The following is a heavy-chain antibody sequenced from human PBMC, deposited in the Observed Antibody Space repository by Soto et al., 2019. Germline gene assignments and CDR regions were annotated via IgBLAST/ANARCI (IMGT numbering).Heavy chain of an antibody. CDR3: AAQYSYGQGSSYDYCGMDV. V-gene: IGHV3-33*01. J-gene: IGHJ6*02. Sequence: GVSLRLSCAASGFTFSSYGMHWVRQAPGKGLEWVAVIWYDGSNKYYADSVKGRFTISRDNSKNTLYLQMNSLRAEDTAVYYCAAQYSYGQGSSYDYCGMDVWGQGTPVTAS. D-gene: IGHD5-18*01. CDR2: IWYDGSNK. CDR1: GFTFSSYG.